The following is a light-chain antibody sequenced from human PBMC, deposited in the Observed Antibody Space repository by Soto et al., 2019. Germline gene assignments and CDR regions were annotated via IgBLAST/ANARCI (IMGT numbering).Light chain of an antibody. Sequence: DIQMTQSPSSLSASVGDRVTITCRASQSISSYLNWYQQKPGKAPKLLIYAASSLASGVPSRFSGSGSGTDFTLTISSLQPEDFAIYYCQQSYSTPYTFGQGTKLEIK. CDR1: QSISSY. CDR3: QQSYSTPYT. CDR2: AAS. J-gene: IGKJ2*01. V-gene: IGKV1-39*01.